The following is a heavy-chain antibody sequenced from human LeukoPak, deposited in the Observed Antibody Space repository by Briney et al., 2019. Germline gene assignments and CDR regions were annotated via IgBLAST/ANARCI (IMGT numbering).Heavy chain of an antibody. D-gene: IGHD6-13*01. CDR3: AKDIGAAAGTAFDY. CDR1: GLTFDDYA. CDR2: ISWNSGSI. J-gene: IGHJ4*02. V-gene: IGHV3-9*01. Sequence: PGGSLRLSCVASGLTFDDYAMHWVRQAPGKGLEWVSGISWNSGSIGYADSVKGRFTISRDNAKSSLYLQMNSLRAEDTALYYCAKDIGAAAGTAFDYWGQGTLVTVSS.